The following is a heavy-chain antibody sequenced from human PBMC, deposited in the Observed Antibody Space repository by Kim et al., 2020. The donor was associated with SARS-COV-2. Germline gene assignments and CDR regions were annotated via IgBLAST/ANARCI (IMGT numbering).Heavy chain of an antibody. J-gene: IGHJ5*02. CDR2: IKQDGSEK. CDR1: GFTFSSYW. D-gene: IGHD3-16*02. CDR3: ARDTSNWGSYRPNWFDP. V-gene: IGHV3-7*01. Sequence: GGSLRLSCAASGFTFSSYWMSWVRQAPGKGLEWVANIKQDGSEKYYVDSVKGRFTISRDNAKNSLYLQMNSLRAEDTAVYYCARDTSNWGSYRPNWFDPWGQGTLVTVSS.